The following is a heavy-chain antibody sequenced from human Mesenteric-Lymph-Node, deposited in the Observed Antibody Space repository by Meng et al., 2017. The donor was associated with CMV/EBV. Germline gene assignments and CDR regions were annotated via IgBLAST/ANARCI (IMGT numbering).Heavy chain of an antibody. Sequence: SETLSLTCTVSGGSVSSRSYYWGWIRQPPGKGLEWIGRIHHTGSTFYNPSLKSRVTISVDTSKNQFSLKLSSVTAADTAVYYCARSYSNNGAAFDIWGQGTMVTVSS. CDR3: ARSYSNNGAAFDI. J-gene: IGHJ3*02. D-gene: IGHD4-11*01. CDR2: IHHTGST. CDR1: GGSVSSRSYY. V-gene: IGHV4-39*01.